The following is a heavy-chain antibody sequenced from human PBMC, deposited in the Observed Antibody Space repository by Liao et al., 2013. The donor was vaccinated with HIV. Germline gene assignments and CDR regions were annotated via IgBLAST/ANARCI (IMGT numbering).Heavy chain of an antibody. J-gene: IGHJ4*02. CDR2: IYYSGST. Sequence: QVQLQESGPGLVKSSETLSLTCTVSGGPISSYYWSWIRQPPGKGLEWIGYIYYSGSTNYNPSFSSRVTILVDRSKNQFSLKLNSVTAADTAVYYCARGVGGPFDLWGQGTLVIVSS. CDR3: ARGVGGPFDL. CDR1: GGPISSYY. V-gene: IGHV4-59*12.